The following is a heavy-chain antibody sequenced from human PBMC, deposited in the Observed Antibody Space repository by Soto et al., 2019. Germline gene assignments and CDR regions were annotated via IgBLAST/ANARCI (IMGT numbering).Heavy chain of an antibody. V-gene: IGHV4-34*01. D-gene: IGHD6-13*01. CDR3: ATNTGYSKGWFDP. CDR1: GGSFSGYY. J-gene: IGHJ5*02. Sequence: SETLSLTCAVYGGSFSGYYWSWIRQPPGKGLEWIGEINHSGSTNYNPSLKSRVTISVDTSKNQFSLKLSSVTAADTAVYYCATNTGYSKGWFDPWGQGTLVTVSS. CDR2: INHSGST.